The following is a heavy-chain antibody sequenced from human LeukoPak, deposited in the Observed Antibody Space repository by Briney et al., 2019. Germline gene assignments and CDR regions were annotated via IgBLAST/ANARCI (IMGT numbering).Heavy chain of an antibody. Sequence: SETLSLTCTVSGGSISSSSYYWGWIRQPPGKGLEWIGSIYYSGSTYYNPSLKSRVTISVDTSKNQFSLKLSSVTAADTAVYYCARDGAIFGVAPLVPNYYYYYMDVWGKGTTVTVSS. CDR1: GGSISSSSYY. D-gene: IGHD3-3*01. CDR2: IYYSGST. J-gene: IGHJ6*03. CDR3: ARDGAIFGVAPLVPNYYYYYMDV. V-gene: IGHV4-39*07.